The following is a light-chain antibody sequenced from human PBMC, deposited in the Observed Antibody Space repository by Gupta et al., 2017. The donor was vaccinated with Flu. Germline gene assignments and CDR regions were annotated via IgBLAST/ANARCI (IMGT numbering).Light chain of an antibody. CDR1: DIGKKG. V-gene: IGLV3-21*03. J-gene: IGLJ3*02. CDR2: DDS. CDR3: QVWDSGVDHWV. Sequence: GKTAKITGGGDDIGKKGVHWYQRKADQAPVLVVSDDSVRPPGIPERISGSNSGDPATLTISRVEAGDEADYYCQVWDSGVDHWVFGGGTKLTVL.